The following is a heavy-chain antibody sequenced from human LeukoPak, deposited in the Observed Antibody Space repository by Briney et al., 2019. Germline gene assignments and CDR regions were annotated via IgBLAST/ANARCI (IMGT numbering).Heavy chain of an antibody. D-gene: IGHD7-27*01. V-gene: IGHV6-1*01. Sequence: SQTLSLTCAISGDSVSSNSAAWDWIRQSASRGLEWLGRTYYRSKWYNDYAVSVKSRITNNPDTSKNQFSLQLNAVTPEDTAVYYCARGTGDVVVWFDPWGQGTLVTVSS. J-gene: IGHJ5*02. CDR1: GDSVSSNSAA. CDR3: ARGTGDVVVWFDP. CDR2: TYYRSKWYN.